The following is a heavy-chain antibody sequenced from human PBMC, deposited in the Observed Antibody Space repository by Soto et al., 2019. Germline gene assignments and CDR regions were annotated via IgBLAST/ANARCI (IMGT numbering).Heavy chain of an antibody. CDR1: GFTFSSYW. V-gene: IGHV3-7*01. Sequence: GGSLRLSCAASGFTFSSYWMSWVRQAPGKGLEWVANIKQDGSEKYYVDSVKGRFTISRDNAKNSLYLQMNSLRAEDTAVYYCARFGSDSAYDSPPLSSYYYGMDVWGQGTTVTVSS. CDR2: IKQDGSEK. D-gene: IGHD5-12*01. CDR3: ARFGSDSAYDSPPLSSYYYGMDV. J-gene: IGHJ6*02.